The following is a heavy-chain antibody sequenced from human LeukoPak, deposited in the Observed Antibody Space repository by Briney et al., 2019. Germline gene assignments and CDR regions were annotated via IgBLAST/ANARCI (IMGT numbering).Heavy chain of an antibody. CDR2: IYSGGST. CDR3: ARGRGAVAGDIDY. V-gene: IGHV3-66*01. CDR1: GFTVSSNY. Sequence: GGSLRLSCAASGFTVSSNYMSWVRQAPGKGLEWVSVIYSGGSTYCADSVKGRFTISRDNSKNTLYLQMNSLRAEDTAVYYCARGRGAVAGDIDYWGQGTLVTVSS. J-gene: IGHJ4*02. D-gene: IGHD6-19*01.